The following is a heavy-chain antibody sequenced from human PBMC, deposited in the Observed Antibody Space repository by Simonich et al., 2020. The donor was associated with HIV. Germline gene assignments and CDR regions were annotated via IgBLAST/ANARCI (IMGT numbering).Heavy chain of an antibody. V-gene: IGHV1-69-2*01. CDR1: GYTFTDYY. J-gene: IGHJ4*02. CDR2: VDPEDGEA. CDR3: ATPSLAATAFDY. Sequence: EVQLVQSGAEVKKPGATVKISCKVSGYTFTDYYIHWVQQAPGKGLEWMGLVDPEDGEAIIAEKFPGRVTIPADTSTDTAYMELSGLRSEDTAVYYCATPSLAATAFDYWGQGTLVTVSS. D-gene: IGHD2-15*01.